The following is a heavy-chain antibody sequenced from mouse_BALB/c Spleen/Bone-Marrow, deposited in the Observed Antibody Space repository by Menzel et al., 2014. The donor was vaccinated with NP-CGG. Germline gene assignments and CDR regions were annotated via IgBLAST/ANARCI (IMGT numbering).Heavy chain of an antibody. CDR1: GFSLTSYG. J-gene: IGHJ4*01. Sequence: VKLVESGPGLVAPSQSLSIPCTVSGFSLTSYGVSWVRQSPGKGLEWLGVIWGDGSTNYHSALISRLSISKDNSKSQLFLKLNSLQTNDTATYYCAKGEYAKRYYAMDYWGQGTSVTVSS. D-gene: IGHD2-10*02. V-gene: IGHV2-3*01. CDR2: IWGDGST. CDR3: AKGEYAKRYYAMDY.